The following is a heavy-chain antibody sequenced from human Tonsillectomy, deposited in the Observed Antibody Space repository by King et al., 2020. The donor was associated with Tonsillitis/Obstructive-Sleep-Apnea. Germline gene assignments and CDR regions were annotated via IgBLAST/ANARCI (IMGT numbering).Heavy chain of an antibody. V-gene: IGHV3-30*18. CDR2: ISYDGSNK. D-gene: IGHD6-6*01. CDR3: AKDQRYSSSSNYYYYGMDV. CDR1: GFTFSSYG. Sequence: VQLVESGGGVVQPGRSLRLSCAASGFTFSSYGMHWVRQAPGKGLEWVAVISYDGSNKYYADSVKGRFTISRDNSKNTLYLQMNSLRAEDTAVYYCAKDQRYSSSSNYYYYGMDVWGQGPTVTVSS. J-gene: IGHJ6*02.